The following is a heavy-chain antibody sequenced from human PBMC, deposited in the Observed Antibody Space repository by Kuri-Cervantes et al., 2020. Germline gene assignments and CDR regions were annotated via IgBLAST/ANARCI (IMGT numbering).Heavy chain of an antibody. CDR2: IWYDGSNK. CDR3: ARGGVIQLWLLPFDY. J-gene: IGHJ4*02. CDR1: GFTFSSYG. Sequence: GGSLRLSCAASGFTFSSYGMHWVRQAPGKGLEWVAVIWYDGSNKYYADSVKGRFTTSRDNSKNTLYLQMNSLRAEDTAVYYCARGGVIQLWLLPFDYWGQGTLVTVSS. V-gene: IGHV3-33*01. D-gene: IGHD5-18*01.